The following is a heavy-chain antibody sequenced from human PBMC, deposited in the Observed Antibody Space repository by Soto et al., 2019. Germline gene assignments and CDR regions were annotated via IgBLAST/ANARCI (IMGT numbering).Heavy chain of an antibody. CDR3: ARAIVDRQGTFDY. Sequence: SETLSLTCTVSGGSISSGDYYWSWIRQPPGKGLEWIGYIYYSGSTYYNPSLKSRVTISVDTSKNQFSLKLSSVTAADTAVYYCARAIVDRQGTFDYWGQGTLVTVSS. D-gene: IGHD3-16*02. CDR1: GGSISSGDYY. CDR2: IYYSGST. J-gene: IGHJ4*02. V-gene: IGHV4-30-4*01.